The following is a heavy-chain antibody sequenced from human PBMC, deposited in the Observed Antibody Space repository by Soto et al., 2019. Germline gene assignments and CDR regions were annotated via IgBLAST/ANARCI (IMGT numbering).Heavy chain of an antibody. CDR2: IYYSGST. V-gene: IGHV4-39*01. CDR1: GGSISSSSYY. D-gene: IGHD2-15*01. CDR3: ARVRGRLLRFDP. J-gene: IGHJ5*02. Sequence: SETLSLTCTVSGGSISSSSYYWGWIRQPPGKGLEWIGSIYYSGSTYYNPSLKSRVTISVDTSKNQFSLKLSSVTAADTALYYCARVRGRLLRFDPWGQGTLVTVSS.